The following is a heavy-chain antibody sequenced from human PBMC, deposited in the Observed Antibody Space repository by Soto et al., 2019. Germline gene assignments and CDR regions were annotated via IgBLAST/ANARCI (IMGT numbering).Heavy chain of an antibody. D-gene: IGHD6-13*01. CDR3: ARDRPSRDSFYYGLDV. CDR2: ISSSSDYI. V-gene: IGHV3-21*01. Sequence: GSLRLSCAASGISFSGYNMNWVRQAPGRGLQWVSSISSSSDYIHYADSVKGRFTIYRDNAKNSLYLQMDSLRAEDTAVYYCARDRPSRDSFYYGLDVWGQGTTVTVSS. CDR1: GISFSGYN. J-gene: IGHJ6*02.